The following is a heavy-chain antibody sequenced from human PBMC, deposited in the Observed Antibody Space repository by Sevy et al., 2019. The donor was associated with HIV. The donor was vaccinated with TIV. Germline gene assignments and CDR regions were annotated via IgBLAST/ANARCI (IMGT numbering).Heavy chain of an antibody. Sequence: GRSLRLSCAASGFTFSTYAMTWVRQAPGKGLEWVSVISLSGGDTYYANSVKGRFTISRDNSKNTLYLQMNSLTAEDTAVYYCAKDRVSGTYYTDDFDYWGQGTLVTVSS. CDR3: AKDRVSGTYYTDDFDY. J-gene: IGHJ4*02. CDR1: GFTFSTYA. D-gene: IGHD3-10*01. V-gene: IGHV3-23*01. CDR2: ISLSGGDT.